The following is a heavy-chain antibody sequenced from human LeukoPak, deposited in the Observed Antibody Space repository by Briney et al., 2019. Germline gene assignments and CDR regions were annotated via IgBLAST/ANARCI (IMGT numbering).Heavy chain of an antibody. D-gene: IGHD2-8*02. Sequence: NTSETLSLTCAVYGGSFSGYYWSWIRQPPGKGLEWIGEINHSGSTNYNPSLKSRVTMSVDKSKSQFSLRLSSVTAADTAMYYCARVGQGTGGYYSFDYWGQGTLVTVSS. CDR2: INHSGST. CDR3: ARVGQGTGGYYSFDY. CDR1: GGSFSGYY. V-gene: IGHV4-34*01. J-gene: IGHJ4*02.